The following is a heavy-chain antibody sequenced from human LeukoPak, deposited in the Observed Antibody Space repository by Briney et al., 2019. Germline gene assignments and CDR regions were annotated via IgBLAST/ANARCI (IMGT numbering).Heavy chain of an antibody. D-gene: IGHD3-10*01. Sequence: GGSLRLSCAVSGFTFRSYAMSWVRQAPGKGLEWVSTINSSGGSTNYADSVKGRFTISRDNSKNTLYLQMDRLRAEDTAVYYCAKVSHFGSGSCGDYWGQGTLVTVSS. J-gene: IGHJ4*02. CDR1: GFTFRSYA. V-gene: IGHV3-23*01. CDR2: INSSGGST. CDR3: AKVSHFGSGSCGDY.